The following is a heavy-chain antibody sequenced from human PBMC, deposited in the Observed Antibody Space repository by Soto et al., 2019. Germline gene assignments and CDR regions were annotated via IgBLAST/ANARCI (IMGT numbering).Heavy chain of an antibody. V-gene: IGHV1-2*04. CDR2: INPNSGGT. J-gene: IGHJ6*02. Sequence: ASVKVSCKASGYTFTGYYMHWVRQAPGQGLEWMGWINPNSGGTNYAQKFQGWVTMTRDTSISTAYMELSRLRSDDTAVYYCARARGSTIFVVVITADYYYGMDVWGQGTTVTVSS. D-gene: IGHD3-3*01. CDR1: GYTFTGYY. CDR3: ARARGSTIFVVVITADYYYGMDV.